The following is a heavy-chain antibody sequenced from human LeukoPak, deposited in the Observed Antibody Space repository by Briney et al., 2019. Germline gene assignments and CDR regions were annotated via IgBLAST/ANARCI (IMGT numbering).Heavy chain of an antibody. J-gene: IGHJ4*02. Sequence: PGGSLRLSCAASGFTFSSYAMSWVRQAPGKGLEWVSDISGSGASTYYADSVKGRFTISRDNSKNTLYLQMNSLRAEATAVYYCAKAFGVYYASGTEHWAQGTLVTVSS. D-gene: IGHD3-10*01. CDR1: GFTFSSYA. CDR2: ISGSGAST. CDR3: AKAFGVYYASGTEH. V-gene: IGHV3-23*01.